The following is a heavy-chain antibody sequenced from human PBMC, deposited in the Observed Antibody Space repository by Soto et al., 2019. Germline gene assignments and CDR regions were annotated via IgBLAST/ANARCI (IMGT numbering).Heavy chain of an antibody. V-gene: IGHV5-10-1*01. Sequence: HGESLKISCKGSGYSFAGYWITWVRQKPGKGLEWMGRIDPSDSQTYYSPSFRGHVTTSVTKSITTVFLQWSSLRASDTAMYYCARQIYDSDTDPNFQYYFDSWGQGTPVTVSS. CDR3: ARQIYDSDTDPNFQYYFDS. D-gene: IGHD3-22*01. CDR1: GYSFAGYW. CDR2: IDPSDSQT. J-gene: IGHJ4*02.